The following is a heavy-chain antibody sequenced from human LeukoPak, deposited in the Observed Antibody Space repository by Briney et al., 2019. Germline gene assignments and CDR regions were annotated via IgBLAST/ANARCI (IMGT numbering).Heavy chain of an antibody. CDR2: ISYDGSNK. CDR3: ARVGGQKTYYYDSSGNPSGYGMDV. J-gene: IGHJ6*02. D-gene: IGHD3-22*01. Sequence: GRSLRLSCAASGFTFSSYAMHGVRQAPGKGLEWVAVISYDGSNKYYADSVKGRFTISRDNSKNTLYLQMDSLRAEDTAVYYCARVGGQKTYYYDSSGNPSGYGMDVWGQGTTVTVSS. V-gene: IGHV3-30-3*01. CDR1: GFTFSSYA.